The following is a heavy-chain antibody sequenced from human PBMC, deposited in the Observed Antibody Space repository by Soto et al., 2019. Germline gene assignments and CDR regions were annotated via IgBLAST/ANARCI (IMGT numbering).Heavy chain of an antibody. J-gene: IGHJ5*01. CDR1: GGSISSYY. Sequence: SETLSLTCTVSGGSISSYYWSWIRQPPGKGLEWIGYIYYSGSTNYNPSLKSRVTISVDTSKNQFSLKLSSVTAADTAVYYCARGIAARGAWFDSWGQGTLVTVSS. D-gene: IGHD6-6*01. CDR3: ARGIAARGAWFDS. V-gene: IGHV4-59*01. CDR2: IYYSGST.